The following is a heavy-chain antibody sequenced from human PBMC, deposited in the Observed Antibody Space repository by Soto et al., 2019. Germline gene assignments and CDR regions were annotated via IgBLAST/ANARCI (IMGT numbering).Heavy chain of an antibody. CDR2: MNHDGSGR. J-gene: IGHJ4*02. CDR3: ARGPF. V-gene: IGHV3-7*01. Sequence: GSLRLSCAASGSTFSSSWMSWVRQAPGKGLEWVATMNHDGSGRYYVDSVKGRFTISRDNSKNSLSLQMNGLRADDTAVYFCARGPFWGLGTLVTVSS. CDR1: GSTFSSSW.